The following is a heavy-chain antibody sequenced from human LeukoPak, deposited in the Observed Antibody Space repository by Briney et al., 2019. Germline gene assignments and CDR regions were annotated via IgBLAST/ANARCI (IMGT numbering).Heavy chain of an antibody. D-gene: IGHD5-12*01. J-gene: IGHJ4*02. CDR3: VNLGYSD. CDR2: IKNDGSDK. Sequence: GGSLRLSCEASGFSFSAAWMTWVRQAPGKGLEWVATIKNDGSDKYYVDTVKGRFTLSRDNAKNSVYLQMNSLRVEDTAVYYCVNLGYSDGGQGTLVTVSS. V-gene: IGHV3-7*01. CDR1: GFSFSAAW.